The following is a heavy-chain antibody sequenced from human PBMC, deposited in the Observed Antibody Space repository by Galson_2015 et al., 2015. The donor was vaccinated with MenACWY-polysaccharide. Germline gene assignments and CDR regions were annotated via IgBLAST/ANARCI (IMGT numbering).Heavy chain of an antibody. D-gene: IGHD2-2*01. CDR2: IIPILGIA. J-gene: IGHJ6*02. V-gene: IGHV1-69*04. CDR1: GGTFSSYA. CDR3: ARADEPAAMDYYYYGMDV. Sequence: SVKVSCKASGGTFSSYAISWVRQAPGQGLEWMGRIIPILGIANYAQKFQGRVTITADKSTSTAYMELSSLRSEDTAVYYCARADEPAAMDYYYYGMDVWGQGTTVTVSS.